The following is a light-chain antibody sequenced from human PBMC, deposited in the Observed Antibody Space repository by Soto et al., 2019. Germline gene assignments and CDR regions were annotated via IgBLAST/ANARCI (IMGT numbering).Light chain of an antibody. Sequence: DIPMTQSPPSLSASVGDTVTITCRASLSIGTYLDWYQVTPGKAPKVLIYAASTLKDGVPSRFSGSGSGTDFTLTISSLQPEDFATYYCHQNYNLPPWTFGQGTKVEI. J-gene: IGKJ1*01. CDR3: HQNYNLPPWT. CDR1: LSIGTY. CDR2: AAS. V-gene: IGKV1-39*01.